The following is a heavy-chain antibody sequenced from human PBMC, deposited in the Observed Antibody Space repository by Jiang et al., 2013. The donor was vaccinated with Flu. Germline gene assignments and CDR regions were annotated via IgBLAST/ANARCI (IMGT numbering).Heavy chain of an antibody. CDR2: HPCFDTT. V-gene: IGHV1-69*01. CDR3: AKTLIVVVPAAKGARLYYYYYGMDV. J-gene: IGHJ6*02. Sequence: LEWWGDHPCFDTTNYAQNFQGRVTITADESTSTAYMELSSLRSEDTAVYYCAKTLIVVVPAAKGARLYYYYYGMDVWGQGTTVTVSS. D-gene: IGHD2-2*01.